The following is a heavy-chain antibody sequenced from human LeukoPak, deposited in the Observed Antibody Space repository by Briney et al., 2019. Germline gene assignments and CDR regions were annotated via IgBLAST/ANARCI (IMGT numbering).Heavy chain of an antibody. CDR1: GFTFSSYW. J-gene: IGHJ4*02. Sequence: PGGSLSLSCSASGFTFSSYWMSWVRQAPGKGLEWVASISSSSNYIYYVDSVKGRFTISRDNAKNSLYLQMNSLRAEDTAVYYCARGGSYFDYWGQGTLVTGSS. V-gene: IGHV3-21*01. CDR3: ARGGSYFDY. CDR2: ISSSSNYI. D-gene: IGHD1-26*01.